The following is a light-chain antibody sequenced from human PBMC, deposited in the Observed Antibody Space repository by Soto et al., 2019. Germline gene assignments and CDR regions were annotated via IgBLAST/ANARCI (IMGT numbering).Light chain of an antibody. CDR3: QKYYSTPFT. CDR2: WAS. CDR1: QTIFYTSTNKNY. J-gene: IGKJ3*01. Sequence: IVMTQSLDSLAVSLGERATIHCKSSQTIFYTSTNKNYLAWYQQRPGQPPTLLIYWASDRESGVPNRFSGSGSGTDFPLTISGLQAEDGALYYCQKYYSTPFTFGPGTKVDI. V-gene: IGKV4-1*01.